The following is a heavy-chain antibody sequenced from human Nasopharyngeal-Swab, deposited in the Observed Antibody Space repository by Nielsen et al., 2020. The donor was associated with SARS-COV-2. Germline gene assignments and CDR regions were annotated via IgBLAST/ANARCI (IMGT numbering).Heavy chain of an antibody. V-gene: IGHV7-4-1*02. J-gene: IGHJ6*02. CDR3: AREAAAGIVYGMDV. CDR2: LNTNTGNP. CDR1: GYTFTSYA. D-gene: IGHD6-13*01. Sequence: SVKVSFKASGYTFTSYAMNWLRQAPGHGLEWMGWLNTNTGNPTYAQGFTGRFVFSLDTSVSTAYLQISSLKAEDTAVYYCAREAAAGIVYGMDVWGQGTTVTVSS.